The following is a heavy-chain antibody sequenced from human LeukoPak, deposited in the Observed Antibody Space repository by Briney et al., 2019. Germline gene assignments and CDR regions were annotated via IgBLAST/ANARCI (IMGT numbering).Heavy chain of an antibody. CDR1: GYSFSSYW. J-gene: IGHJ4*02. D-gene: IGHD5-24*01. V-gene: IGHV5-51*01. Sequence: LGASLQISCKASGYSFSSYWIAWVRPLPGKGLEWMGIINPADSDTRYSLSIQGQVTISADRSISTAYLQWSSLKASDTAIYYCARGEGGYNYAFWGQGTLVSVSS. CDR3: ARGEGGYNYAF. CDR2: INPADSDT.